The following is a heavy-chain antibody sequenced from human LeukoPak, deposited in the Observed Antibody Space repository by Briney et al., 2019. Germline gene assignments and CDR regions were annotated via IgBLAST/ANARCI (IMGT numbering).Heavy chain of an antibody. D-gene: IGHD4-17*01. CDR2: ISAYNGNT. CDR1: GGTFSSYA. V-gene: IGHV1-18*01. J-gene: IGHJ4*02. Sequence: GSSVKVSCKASGGTFSSYAISWVRQAPGQGLEWMGWISAYNGNTKYAQNLQGRVTMTTDTSTSTAYMELRSLRSDDRAVYYCARHLFGDYFFDYWGQGTLVTVSS. CDR3: ARHLFGDYFFDY.